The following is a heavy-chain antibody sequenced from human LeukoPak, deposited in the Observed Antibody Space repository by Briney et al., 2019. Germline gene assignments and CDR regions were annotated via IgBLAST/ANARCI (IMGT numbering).Heavy chain of an antibody. D-gene: IGHD5-18*01. CDR3: ARARGSYVTWDWFDP. CDR1: GFTFSNYA. V-gene: IGHV3-30-3*01. J-gene: IGHJ5*02. Sequence: PGGSLRLSCAASGFTFSNYAMHWVRQAPGKGLEWVAVISYDGSNKYYADSVKGRFTISRDNSKNTLYLQMNSLRAEDTAVYYCARARGSYVTWDWFDPWGQGTLVTVSS. CDR2: ISYDGSNK.